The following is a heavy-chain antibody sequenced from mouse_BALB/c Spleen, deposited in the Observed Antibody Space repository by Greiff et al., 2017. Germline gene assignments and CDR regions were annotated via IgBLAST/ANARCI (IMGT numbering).Heavy chain of an antibody. D-gene: IGHD2-3*01. Sequence: DVMLVESGGGLVKPGGSLKLSCAASGFTFSSYAMSWVRQTPEKRLEWVASISSGGSTYYPDSVKGRFTISRDNARNILYLQMSSLRSEDTAMYYCARDGYYGDYWGQGTTLTVSS. CDR2: ISSGGST. CDR1: GFTFSSYA. J-gene: IGHJ2*01. V-gene: IGHV5-6-5*01. CDR3: ARDGYYGDY.